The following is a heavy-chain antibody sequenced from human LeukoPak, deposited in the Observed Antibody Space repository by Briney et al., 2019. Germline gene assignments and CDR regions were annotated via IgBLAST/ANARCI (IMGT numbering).Heavy chain of an antibody. CDR1: GYSITSGYY. D-gene: IGHD5-18*01. V-gene: IGHV4-38-2*01. CDR3: VRKGYSYSYFDY. J-gene: IGHJ4*02. Sequence: SETLSLTCAVSGYSITSGYYWGWIRQPPGKGLEWIGSIYHSGSTYYNPSLKSRVTISVDTSKNQFSLKLSSVTAADTAMYYCVRKGYSYSYFDYWGQGTLVTVSS. CDR2: IYHSGST.